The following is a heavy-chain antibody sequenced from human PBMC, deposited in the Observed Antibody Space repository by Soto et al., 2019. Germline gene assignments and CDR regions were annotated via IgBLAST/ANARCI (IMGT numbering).Heavy chain of an antibody. CDR1: GYTXTSYG. CDR3: ARSEDYDSSLYTY. Sequence: SXKVSFKASGYTXTSYGIRWVRQAPGQGLEWMGWISAYNGNTKYAKKLQGRVTITTDTSKSTAYMELTGLRSDDTDVYYCARSEDYDSSLYTYWGQGTLGPVS. V-gene: IGHV1-18*04. CDR2: ISAYNGNT. D-gene: IGHD3-22*01. J-gene: IGHJ4*02.